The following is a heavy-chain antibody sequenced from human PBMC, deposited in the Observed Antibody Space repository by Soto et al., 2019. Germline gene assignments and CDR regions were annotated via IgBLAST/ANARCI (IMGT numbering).Heavy chain of an antibody. D-gene: IGHD3-3*01. CDR3: AKVESRLRFLDYNSVFAY. CDR1: GFTFSSYA. Sequence: EVQLLESGGGLVQPGGSLRLSCAASGFTFSSYAMSWVRQAPGKGLEWVSAISRSGGTTYYADPVKGRFTISRDNSKNTLDLQMNCLRAEDRAVYYCAKVESRLRFLDYNSVFAYWCRGTVVTVS. J-gene: IGHJ4*02. CDR2: ISRSGGTT. V-gene: IGHV3-23*01.